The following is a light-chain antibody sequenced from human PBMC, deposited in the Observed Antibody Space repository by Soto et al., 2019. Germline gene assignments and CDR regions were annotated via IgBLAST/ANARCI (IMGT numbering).Light chain of an antibody. CDR1: QTVTRSY. V-gene: IGKV3-20*01. CDR2: DVS. J-gene: IGKJ1*01. Sequence: EIVLTQSPGTLSLSPGERATLSCRASQTVTRSYLAWYQQRPGQAPRLLIYDVSIRAPGIPDRFRGSGSGTDVNLTVSRLEPEDFAVYYCQQYGTTPWAFGQGTKVEIK. CDR3: QQYGTTPWA.